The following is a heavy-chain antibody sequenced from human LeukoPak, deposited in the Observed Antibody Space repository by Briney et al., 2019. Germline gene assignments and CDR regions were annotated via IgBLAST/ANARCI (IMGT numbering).Heavy chain of an antibody. CDR1: GGTFISYA. Sequence: GASVKVSCKASGGTFISYAISWVRQAPGQGLEWMGGIIPIFGTANYAQKFQGRVTITADESTSTAYMELSSLRSEDTAVYYCARVEFRVFAYYYDSSGYYYLQHWGQGTLVTVSS. CDR3: ARVEFRVFAYYYDSSGYYYLQH. J-gene: IGHJ1*01. V-gene: IGHV1-69*01. CDR2: IIPIFGTA. D-gene: IGHD3-22*01.